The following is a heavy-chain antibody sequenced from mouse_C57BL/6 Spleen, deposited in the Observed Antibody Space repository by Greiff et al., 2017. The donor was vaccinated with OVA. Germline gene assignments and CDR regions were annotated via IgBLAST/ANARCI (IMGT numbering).Heavy chain of an antibody. CDR1: GYTFTSYW. V-gene: IGHV1-55*01. CDR3: ARSRSTGTGFDY. J-gene: IGHJ2*01. CDR2: IYPGSGST. D-gene: IGHD4-1*02. Sequence: QVQLQQPGAELVKPGASVKMSCKASGYTFTSYWITWVKQRPGQGLEWIGDIYPGSGSTKYNEKFKSKATLTVDTSSSTAYMQLSSLTSEDSAAYYCARSRSTGTGFDYWGQGTTLTVSS.